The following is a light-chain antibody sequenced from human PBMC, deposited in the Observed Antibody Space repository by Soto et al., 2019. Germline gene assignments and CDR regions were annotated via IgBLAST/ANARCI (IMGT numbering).Light chain of an antibody. J-gene: IGLJ2*01. CDR2: SGN. CDR3: AAWDDSLNGVV. V-gene: IGLV1-44*01. CDR1: SSNVGSYT. Sequence: QSVLTQPPSASGTPGQTVTISCSGSSSNVGSYTVYWYQQLPGTAPKVLIYSGNRRPSGVPARFSGSKSGTSASLAISGLQSEDEADYYCAAWDDSLNGVVFGGGTKLTVL.